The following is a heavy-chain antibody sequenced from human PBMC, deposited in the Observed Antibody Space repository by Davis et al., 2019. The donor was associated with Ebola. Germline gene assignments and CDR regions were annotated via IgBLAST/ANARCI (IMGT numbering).Heavy chain of an antibody. CDR2: TYYNSKWYN. CDR3: ARGWLRTGMDV. Sequence: HSQTLSLTCAISGDSLSTNIPAWNWIRQSPSRGLEWLGRTYYNSKWYNDYAASVKSRITINLDTSKNQFSLQLNSVTPEDTAVYYCARGWLRTGMDVWGKGTTVTVSS. D-gene: IGHD5-12*01. J-gene: IGHJ6*04. V-gene: IGHV6-1*01. CDR1: GDSLSTNIPA.